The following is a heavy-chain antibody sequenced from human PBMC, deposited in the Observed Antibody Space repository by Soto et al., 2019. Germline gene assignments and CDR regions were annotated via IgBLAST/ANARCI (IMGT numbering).Heavy chain of an antibody. D-gene: IGHD2-8*01. CDR1: AFSLSTNGVG. Sequence: SGPTLVNPTQTLTLTCTFSAFSLSTNGVGVGWIRQPPGKPLEWLAVIYWNEDKRYSRSLKSRLSITKDTSKNQVVLTMTTMDPVDTATYYCVHTVMVHTITGGHYFDYWGQGILVTAPQ. CDR2: IYWNEDK. CDR3: VHTVMVHTITGGHYFDY. J-gene: IGHJ4*02. V-gene: IGHV2-5*01.